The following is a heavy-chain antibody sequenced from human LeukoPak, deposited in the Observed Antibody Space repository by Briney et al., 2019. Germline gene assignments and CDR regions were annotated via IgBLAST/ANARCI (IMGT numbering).Heavy chain of an antibody. Sequence: GGSLRLSCAASGFTFSSYGMHWVRQAPGKGLEWVAVISYDGSNKYYADSVKGRFTISRDNSKNTLYLQMNSLRAEDTAVYYCAKNMVRGADSDYWGQGTLVTVSS. CDR2: ISYDGSNK. V-gene: IGHV3-30*18. J-gene: IGHJ4*02. CDR3: AKNMVRGADSDY. CDR1: GFTFSSYG. D-gene: IGHD3-10*01.